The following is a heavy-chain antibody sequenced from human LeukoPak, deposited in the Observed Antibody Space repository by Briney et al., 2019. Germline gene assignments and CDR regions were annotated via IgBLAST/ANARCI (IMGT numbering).Heavy chain of an antibody. Sequence: GESLKISCKVSGYSFTTYWIGWVRQMPGKGLKWMGIIYPGDSDTKYSPSFQGQVTISADKPISTAYLQWSSLKASDTAMYYCARRGSSGWTNYFGYWGQGTLVTVSS. V-gene: IGHV5-51*01. CDR1: GYSFTTYW. CDR3: ARRGSSGWTNYFGY. J-gene: IGHJ4*02. CDR2: IYPGDSDT. D-gene: IGHD6-19*01.